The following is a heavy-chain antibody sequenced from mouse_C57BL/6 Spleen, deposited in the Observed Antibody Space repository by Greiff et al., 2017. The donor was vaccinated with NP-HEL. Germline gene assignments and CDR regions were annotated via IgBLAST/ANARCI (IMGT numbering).Heavy chain of an antibody. D-gene: IGHD1-1*01. CDR1: GFNIKDYY. Sequence: VQLKQSGAELVRPGASVKLSCTASGFNIKDYYMHWVKQRPEQGLQWIGRIDPEDGDTEYAPKFQGKATMTADTSSNTAYLQLSSLTSEDTAVYYCTLYGSTYFDYWGQGTTLTVSS. CDR2: IDPEDGDT. V-gene: IGHV14-1*01. J-gene: IGHJ2*01. CDR3: TLYGSTYFDY.